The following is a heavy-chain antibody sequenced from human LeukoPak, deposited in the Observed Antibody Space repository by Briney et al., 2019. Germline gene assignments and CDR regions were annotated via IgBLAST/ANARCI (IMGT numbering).Heavy chain of an antibody. V-gene: IGHV4-61*05. J-gene: IGHJ4*02. Sequence: PSETLSLTCTVSGGSISSSSYYWGWIRQPPGKGLEWIGYIYYSGSTNYNPSLKSRVTISVDTSKNQFSLKLSSVTAADTAVYYCARSGLELADLFDYWGQGTLVTVSS. CDR2: IYYSGST. CDR1: GGSISSSSYY. CDR3: ARSGLELADLFDY. D-gene: IGHD1-26*01.